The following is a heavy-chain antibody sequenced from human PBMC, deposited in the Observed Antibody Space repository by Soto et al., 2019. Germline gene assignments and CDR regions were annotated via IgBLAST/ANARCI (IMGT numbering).Heavy chain of an antibody. CDR3: ARAVALKYYDFWSGYYEGYFDY. V-gene: IGHV3-30-3*01. D-gene: IGHD3-3*01. CDR1: GFTFSSYA. CDR2: ISYDGSNK. Sequence: ESGGGVVQPGRSLRLSCAASGFTFSSYAMHWVRQAPGKGLEWVAVISYDGSNKYYADSVKGRFTISRDNSKNTLYLQMNSLRAEDTAVYYCARAVALKYYDFWSGYYEGYFDYWGQGTLVTVSS. J-gene: IGHJ4*02.